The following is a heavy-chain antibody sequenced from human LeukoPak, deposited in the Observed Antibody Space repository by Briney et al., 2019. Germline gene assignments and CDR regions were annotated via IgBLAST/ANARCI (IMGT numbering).Heavy chain of an antibody. D-gene: IGHD1-26*01. CDR3: ARVGYSGSPGDY. CDR2: ISSRSGSSI. J-gene: IGHJ4*02. V-gene: IGHV3-11*04. Sequence: PGGSLRLSCAASGFTFGDYYMSWIRQAPGKGLEWVSYISSRSGSSIYYGDSVKGRFTTSRDNAKNSLYLQMNSLRAEDTAVYYCARVGYSGSPGDYWGQGTLVTVSS. CDR1: GFTFGDYY.